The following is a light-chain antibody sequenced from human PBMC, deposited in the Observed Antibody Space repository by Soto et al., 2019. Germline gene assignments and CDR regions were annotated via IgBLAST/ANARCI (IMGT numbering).Light chain of an antibody. V-gene: IGKV3-20*01. CDR2: GAS. CDR3: QQYGSSGT. CDR1: QSVNSR. Sequence: EIVLTQSPGTLSLSTGERATLSCRASQSVNSRLAWYQHKPGQAPRLLISGASSRATGIPDRFSGSGSGTDFTLTISRLEPEDFAVYYCQQYGSSGTFGQGTKVDIK. J-gene: IGKJ1*01.